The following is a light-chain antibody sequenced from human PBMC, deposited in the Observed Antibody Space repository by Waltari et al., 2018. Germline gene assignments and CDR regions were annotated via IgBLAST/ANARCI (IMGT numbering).Light chain of an antibody. V-gene: IGLV1-44*01. CDR1: ASNIGGNL. J-gene: IGLJ3*02. Sequence: QSVLTQPPSASGTPGQSVPISCSGGASNIGGNLVNWYQQLPGKAPKLLIYGSDLRPSGVPGRFSGSKSGTSASRAISGLQSEDEADYFCASWDDSLNGHWVFGGGTKVTVL. CDR3: ASWDDSLNGHWV. CDR2: GSD.